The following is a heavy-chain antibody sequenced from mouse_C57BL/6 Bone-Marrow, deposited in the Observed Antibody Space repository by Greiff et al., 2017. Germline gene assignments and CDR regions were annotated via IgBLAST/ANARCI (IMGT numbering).Heavy chain of an antibody. CDR2: ISDGGSYT. CDR3: ARKGSNSAWFAY. CDR1: GFTFSSYA. D-gene: IGHD2-5*01. J-gene: IGHJ3*01. V-gene: IGHV5-4*01. Sequence: EVQVVESGGGLVKPGGSLKLSCAASGFTFSSYAMSWVRQTPEKRLEWVATISDGGSYTYYPDNVKGRFTISRDNAKNNLYLQMSHLKSDDTAMYYSARKGSNSAWFAYWGQGTLVTVSA.